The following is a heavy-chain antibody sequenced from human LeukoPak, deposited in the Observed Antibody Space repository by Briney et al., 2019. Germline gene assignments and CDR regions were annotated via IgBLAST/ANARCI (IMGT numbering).Heavy chain of an antibody. CDR1: GFTFSSYG. Sequence: EGSLRLSCAASGFTFSSYGMHWVRQAPGKGLEWVAVISYDGSNKYYADSVKGRFTISRDNSKNTLHLQMNSLRAEDTAVYYCAKSGGRAMVPVYNGMDVWGQGTTVTVSS. V-gene: IGHV3-30*18. D-gene: IGHD5-18*01. J-gene: IGHJ6*02. CDR2: ISYDGSNK. CDR3: AKSGGRAMVPVYNGMDV.